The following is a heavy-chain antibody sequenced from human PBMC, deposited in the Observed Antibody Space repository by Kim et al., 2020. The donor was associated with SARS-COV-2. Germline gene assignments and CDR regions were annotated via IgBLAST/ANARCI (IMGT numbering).Heavy chain of an antibody. CDR3: AKDIWGYSCSSYDH. D-gene: IGHD6-6*01. CDR2: ISGSGSSP. CDR1: GFTFNNFA. Sequence: GGSLRLSCTASGFTFNNFAMTWVRQPPGKGLEWVSGISGSGSSPYYADSVKGRFTISRDNSKNTLYLQMNSLRAEDTALYYCAKDIWGYSCSSYDHWGQGNLGTVSS. J-gene: IGHJ4*02. V-gene: IGHV3-23*01.